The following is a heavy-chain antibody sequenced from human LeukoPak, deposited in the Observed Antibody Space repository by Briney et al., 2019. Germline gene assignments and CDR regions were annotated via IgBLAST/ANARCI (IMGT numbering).Heavy chain of an antibody. D-gene: IGHD5-18*01. CDR1: GYTFTGYY. CDR3: ARDRGYSYAKKSSEYYYMDV. Sequence: ASVKVSCKASGYTFTGYYMHWVRQAPGQGLEWMGRIFPIFGTANYAQKFQGRVTITADESTSTAYMELSSLRSEDTAVYYCARDRGYSYAKKSSEYYYMDVWGKGTTVTISS. V-gene: IGHV1-69*13. J-gene: IGHJ6*03. CDR2: IFPIFGTA.